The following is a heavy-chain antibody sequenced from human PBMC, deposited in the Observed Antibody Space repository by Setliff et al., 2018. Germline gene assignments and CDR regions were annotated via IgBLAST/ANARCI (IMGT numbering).Heavy chain of an antibody. Sequence: KTSEILSLTCAVYGGSFSGYYWSWIRQPPGKGLEWIGEINHTGSTNYSPSLKSRVTISVDTSKNQFSLKLTSVTAADTAVYYCARGYCSSPSCFFAGWFDPWGQGTLVTVSS. CDR1: GGSFSGYY. J-gene: IGHJ5*02. D-gene: IGHD2-2*01. V-gene: IGHV4-34*01. CDR3: ARGYCSSPSCFFAGWFDP. CDR2: INHTGST.